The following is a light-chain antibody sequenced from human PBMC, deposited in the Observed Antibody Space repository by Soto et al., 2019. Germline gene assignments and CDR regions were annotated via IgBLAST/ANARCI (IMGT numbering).Light chain of an antibody. J-gene: IGKJ4*01. CDR3: QQRSDWPPVT. CDR2: DAS. Sequence: EIVLTQSPATLSLSPGERATLSCRASQNISNYLAWYQQKPGQVPRLLIYDASNRPTDIPARFSGNGSGTDFSLTISSLEPEDFAVYSCQQRSDWPPVTFGGGNKVEIK. V-gene: IGKV3-11*01. CDR1: QNISNY.